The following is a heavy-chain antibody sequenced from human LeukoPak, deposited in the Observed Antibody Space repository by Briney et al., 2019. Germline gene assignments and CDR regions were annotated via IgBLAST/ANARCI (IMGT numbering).Heavy chain of an antibody. CDR3: AKDFNWACDY. CDR2: IPYDGHNK. CDR1: GFTFSRNG. D-gene: IGHD7-27*01. V-gene: IGHV3-30*02. Sequence: GGSLRLSCAASGFTFSRNGMHWVRQAPGKGLEWVAYIPYDGHNKYYADSVNGRLTISRDNSKNTLYLQMNSLRTEDTALYYCAKDFNWACDYWGQGTLVTVSS. J-gene: IGHJ4*02.